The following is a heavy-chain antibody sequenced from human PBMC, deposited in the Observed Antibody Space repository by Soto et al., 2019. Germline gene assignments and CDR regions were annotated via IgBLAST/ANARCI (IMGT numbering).Heavy chain of an antibody. CDR2: ISYDGSNK. CDR1: GFTFSSYA. Sequence: QVQLVESGGGVVQPGRSLRLSCAASGFTFSSYAMHWVRQAPGKGLEWVAVISYDGSNKYYADSVKGRFTISRDNSKNTLYLQMNSLRAEDTAVYYCARRHSAAGDAFDIWGQGTMVTVSS. J-gene: IGHJ3*02. CDR3: ARRHSAAGDAFDI. D-gene: IGHD6-13*01. V-gene: IGHV3-30-3*01.